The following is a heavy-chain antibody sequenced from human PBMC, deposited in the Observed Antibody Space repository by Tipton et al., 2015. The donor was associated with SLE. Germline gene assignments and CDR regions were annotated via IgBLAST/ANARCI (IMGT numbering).Heavy chain of an antibody. J-gene: IGHJ3*02. CDR1: GGSFSGYY. CDR3: ARDGYYDFWSGKGAFDI. CDR2: INHRGST. Sequence: TLSLTCAVYGGSFSGYYWSWIRQPPGKGLEWIGEINHRGSTNYNPSLKSRVTISVDTSKNQFSLKLSSVTAADTAVYYCARDGYYDFWSGKGAFDIWGQGTMVTVSS. D-gene: IGHD3-3*01. V-gene: IGHV4-34*01.